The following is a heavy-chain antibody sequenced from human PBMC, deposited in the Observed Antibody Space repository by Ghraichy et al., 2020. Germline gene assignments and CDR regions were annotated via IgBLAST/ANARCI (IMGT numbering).Heavy chain of an antibody. V-gene: IGHV3-74*01. CDR1: GFSFRNYW. D-gene: IGHD1-26*01. CDR2: IKGDGTDI. J-gene: IGHJ4*02. Sequence: SLRLSCAASGFSFRNYWMHWVRQAPGKGPVWVSHIKGDGTDITYGDSVKGRFTISRDNVKNTLYLQMNDLRAEDTAIYYCARDMPREDYWGQGTLVTVSS. CDR3: ARDMPREDY.